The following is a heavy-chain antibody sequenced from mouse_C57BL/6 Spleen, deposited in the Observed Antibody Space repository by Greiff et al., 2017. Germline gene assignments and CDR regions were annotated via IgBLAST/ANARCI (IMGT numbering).Heavy chain of an antibody. CDR3: ARYYYGSSCAMDY. CDR1: GYTVTSYW. V-gene: IGHV1-55*01. Sequence: QVQLQQPGAELVKPGASVKMSCKASGYTVTSYWITWVKQRPGQGLAWIGDIYPGSGSTNYNEKFKSKATLTVDTSSSTAYMQLSSLTSEDSAVYYCARYYYGSSCAMDYWGQGTSVTVSS. CDR2: IYPGSGST. D-gene: IGHD1-1*01. J-gene: IGHJ4*01.